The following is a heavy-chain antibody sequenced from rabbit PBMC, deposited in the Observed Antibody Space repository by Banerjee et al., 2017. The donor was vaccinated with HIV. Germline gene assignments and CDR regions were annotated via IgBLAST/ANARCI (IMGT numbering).Heavy chain of an antibody. J-gene: IGHJ4*01. Sequence: QEQLKESGGDLVKPGASLTLTCTASGLDFSSADWICWVRQTPGKGLEWIASIYTGGSGSTYYASWAKGRFTVSKTSSTTLTLRMTSLTAADTATYFCARGYGYVGYTYATYFSLWGPGTLVTVS. CDR2: IYTGGSGST. CDR1: GLDFSSADW. CDR3: ARGYGYVGYTYATYFSL. D-gene: IGHD6-1*01. V-gene: IGHV1S45*01.